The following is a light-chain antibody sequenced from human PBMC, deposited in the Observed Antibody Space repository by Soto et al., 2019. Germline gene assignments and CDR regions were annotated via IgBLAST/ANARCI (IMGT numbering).Light chain of an antibody. CDR3: SSYTSSNTLWV. CDR1: SSDVDGYNY. Sequence: QSALTQPASVSGSPGQSITISCTRASSDVDGYNYVSWYQQYPGKAPKLMIYEVSNRPSGVSDRFSGSKSGNTASLSISGLQAEDEADYYCSSYTSSNTLWVFGGGTKVTVL. V-gene: IGLV2-14*01. CDR2: EVS. J-gene: IGLJ3*02.